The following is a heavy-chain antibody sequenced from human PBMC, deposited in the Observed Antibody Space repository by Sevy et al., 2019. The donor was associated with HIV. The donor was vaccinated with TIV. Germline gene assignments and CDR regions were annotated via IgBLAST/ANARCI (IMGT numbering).Heavy chain of an antibody. CDR2: IWYDGSNK. Sequence: GGSLRLSCAASGFTFSSYGMHWVRQAPGKGLEWVAVIWYDGSNKYYADSVKSRFTISRDNSKNTLYLQMNSLRAEATAVYYCARDQGTMGFDPWGQGTLVTVSS. J-gene: IGHJ5*02. D-gene: IGHD3-3*01. CDR1: GFTFSSYG. CDR3: ARDQGTMGFDP. V-gene: IGHV3-33*01.